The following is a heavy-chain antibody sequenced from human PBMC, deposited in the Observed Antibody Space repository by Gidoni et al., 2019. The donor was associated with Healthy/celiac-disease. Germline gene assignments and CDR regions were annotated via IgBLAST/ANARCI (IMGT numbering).Heavy chain of an antibody. CDR3: ARSQRYYYGMDV. J-gene: IGHJ6*04. Sequence: QVQLQQWGAGLLKPSETLSLTCAVYGGSFSGYYWSWIRQPPGKGLEWIGEINHSGSTNYNPSLKSRVTISVDTSKNQFSLELSSMTAADTAVYYCARSQRYYYGMDVWGKGTTVTVSS. V-gene: IGHV4-34*01. CDR1: GGSFSGYY. D-gene: IGHD6-25*01. CDR2: INHSGST.